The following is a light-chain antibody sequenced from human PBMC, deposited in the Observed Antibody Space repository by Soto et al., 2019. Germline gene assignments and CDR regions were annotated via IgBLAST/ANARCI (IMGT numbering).Light chain of an antibody. CDR3: QQYHRWPLT. CDR1: QTITTN. J-gene: IGKJ4*01. CDR2: GDS. Sequence: SASTLSVSPGEIATLSCRASQTITTNLAWYQQKSGQAPRLLSYGDSTRATGIPARFIGSASGTEFTLTISSLQSEDSAVYFCQQYHRWPLTFGGGTKVDIK. V-gene: IGKV3D-15*01.